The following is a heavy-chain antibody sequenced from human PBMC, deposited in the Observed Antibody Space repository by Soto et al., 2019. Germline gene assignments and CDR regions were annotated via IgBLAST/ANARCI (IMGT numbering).Heavy chain of an antibody. CDR2: IYPGDSDV. Sequence: GESLKISCKGSGYNLGSYWIVWVRQMPGKGLEWMGIIYPGDSDVRNSPSFQGQVTFSADKSISTAYLQWSSLKASDTAMYYCARRAYNYSDDLQDYFDPWGQGTLVTVSS. CDR1: GYNLGSYW. V-gene: IGHV5-51*01. J-gene: IGHJ5*02. CDR3: ARRAYNYSDDLQDYFDP. D-gene: IGHD5-18*01.